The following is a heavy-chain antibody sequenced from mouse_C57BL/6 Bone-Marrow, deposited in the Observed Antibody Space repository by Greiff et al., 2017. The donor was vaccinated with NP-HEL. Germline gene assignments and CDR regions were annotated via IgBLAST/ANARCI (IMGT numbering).Heavy chain of an antibody. CDR3: ARVGYDYDGTPYFDY. V-gene: IGHV5-4*03. J-gene: IGHJ2*01. CDR1: GFTFSSYA. D-gene: IGHD2-4*01. CDR2: ISDGGSYT. Sequence: EVKLVESGGGLVKPGGSLKLSCAASGFTFSSYAMSWVRQTPEKRLEWVATISDGGSYTYYPDNVKGRFTISRDNAKNNLYLQMSHLKSEDTAMYYCARVGYDYDGTPYFDYWGQGTTLTVSS.